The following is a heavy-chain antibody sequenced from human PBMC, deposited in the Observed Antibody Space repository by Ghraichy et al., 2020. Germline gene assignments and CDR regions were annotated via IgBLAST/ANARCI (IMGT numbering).Heavy chain of an antibody. CDR1: GFTFSSYA. J-gene: IGHJ6*02. V-gene: IGHV3-23*01. CDR3: AKGQPYDFWSGYYSYYYYYGMDV. D-gene: IGHD3-3*01. CDR2: ISGSGGST. Sequence: GESLNISCAASGFTFSSYAMSWVRQAPGKGLEWVSAISGSGGSTYYADSVKGRFTISRDNSKNTLYLQMNSLRAEDTAVYYCAKGQPYDFWSGYYSYYYYYGMDVWGQGTTVTVSS.